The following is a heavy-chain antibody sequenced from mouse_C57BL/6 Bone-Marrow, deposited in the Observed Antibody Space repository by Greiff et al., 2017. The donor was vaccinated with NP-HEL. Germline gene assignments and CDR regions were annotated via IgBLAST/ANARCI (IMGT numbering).Heavy chain of an antibody. J-gene: IGHJ4*01. CDR2: ISDGGSYT. CDR1: GFTFSSYA. D-gene: IGHD1-1*01. CDR3: ARVPYYYGHMDY. V-gene: IGHV5-4*03. Sequence: EVKLMESGGGLVKPGGSLKLSCAASGFTFSSYAMSWVRQTPEKRLEWVATISDGGSYTYYPDNVKGRFTISRDNAKNDLYLQMSRLKSEDTAMYYCARVPYYYGHMDYWGQGTSVTVSS.